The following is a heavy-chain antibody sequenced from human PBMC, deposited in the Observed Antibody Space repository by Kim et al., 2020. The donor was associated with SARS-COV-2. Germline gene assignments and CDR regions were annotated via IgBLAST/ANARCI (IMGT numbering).Heavy chain of an antibody. Sequence: TYYADSVKGRLTISRDNSKHTLFLQMNSLRAEDTAIYYCAKDTGSRSFDYWGQGTLLTVSS. CDR3: AKDTGSRSFDY. V-gene: IGHV3-23*01. CDR2: T. J-gene: IGHJ4*02. D-gene: IGHD2-15*01.